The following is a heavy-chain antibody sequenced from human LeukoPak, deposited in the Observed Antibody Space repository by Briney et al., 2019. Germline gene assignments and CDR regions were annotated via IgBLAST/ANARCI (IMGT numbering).Heavy chain of an antibody. Sequence: GRSLRLSCAASGFTFSRYWMHWVRQAPGEGLVWVSRMNSDGSNTNYADSVKGRFTISRDNAKNTLYLQMNSLRADDTAVYYCARDICSGIGCYPRAPFDYWGQGTLVTVSS. CDR3: ARDICSGIGCYPRAPFDY. V-gene: IGHV3-74*01. J-gene: IGHJ4*02. D-gene: IGHD2-15*01. CDR1: GFTFSRYW. CDR2: MNSDGSNT.